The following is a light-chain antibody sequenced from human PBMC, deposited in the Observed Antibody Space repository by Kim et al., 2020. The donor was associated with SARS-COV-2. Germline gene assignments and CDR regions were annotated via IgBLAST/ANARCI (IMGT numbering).Light chain of an antibody. J-gene: IGLJ3*02. CDR1: SSNIGGNA. Sequence: GQRVYISCSGSSSNIGGNAIHWYQVFPGTAPKLLIYNDDRRPSGVPDRFSGSKSGTSASLALSGLLSDDEADYYCATWDDSLEAWVFGGGTQLTVL. V-gene: IGLV1-44*01. CDR3: ATWDDSLEAWV. CDR2: NDD.